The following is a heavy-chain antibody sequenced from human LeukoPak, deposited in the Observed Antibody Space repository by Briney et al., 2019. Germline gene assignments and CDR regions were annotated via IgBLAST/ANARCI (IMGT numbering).Heavy chain of an antibody. CDR3: ASGQFLVSNDY. CDR1: GGSVSGGSYY. D-gene: IGHD5/OR15-5a*01. V-gene: IGHV4-61*01. Sequence: SETLSLTCTVSGGSVSGGSYYWSWIRQPPGKGLEWIGYFYYTGSTNYNPSLKSRVTISVDTSKNQFSLGLSSVTAADTAVYYCASGQFLVSNDYWGQGILVTVSS. CDR2: FYYTGST. J-gene: IGHJ4*02.